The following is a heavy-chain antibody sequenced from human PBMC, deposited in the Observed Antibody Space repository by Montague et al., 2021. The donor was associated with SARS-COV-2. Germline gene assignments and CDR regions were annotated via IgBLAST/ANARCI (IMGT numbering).Heavy chain of an antibody. Sequence: SETLSLTCVVSGDSFSTDNWWTRVRLPPGKGLGRAGEIYHTGSTKYKPSLTSRVSMSDDKSWNQFSLRLTSVTAADTAIYYCVRKGSGWSDLAYWGQGTLVTVSS. V-gene: IGHV4-4*02. CDR2: IYHTGST. D-gene: IGHD6-19*01. CDR1: GDSFSTDNW. CDR3: VRKGSGWSDLAY. J-gene: IGHJ4*02.